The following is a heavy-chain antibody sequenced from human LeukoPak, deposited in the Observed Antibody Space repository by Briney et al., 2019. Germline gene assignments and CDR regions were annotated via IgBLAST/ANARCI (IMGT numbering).Heavy chain of an antibody. J-gene: IGHJ3*02. CDR1: GYTFIAYW. Sequence: GDSQKISCKASGYTFIAYWIGWVRQMPGKGLEWMGIIYPGDSDTRYSPSFQGQVTISADKSISTAYLHWSSLKASDTAIYYCARPDDYGGKPAAFDIWGQGTLVTVSS. V-gene: IGHV5-51*01. CDR2: IYPGDSDT. D-gene: IGHD4-23*01. CDR3: ARPDDYGGKPAAFDI.